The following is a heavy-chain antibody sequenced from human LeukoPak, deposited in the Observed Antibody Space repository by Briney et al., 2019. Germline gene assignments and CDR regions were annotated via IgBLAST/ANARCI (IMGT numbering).Heavy chain of an antibody. CDR2: ISSSGSTI. J-gene: IGHJ4*01. CDR1: GFTFSSYE. D-gene: IGHD2-8*01. CDR3: STDPRLLIY. V-gene: IGHV3-48*03. Sequence: GGSLRLSCAASGFTFSSYEMNWVRQAPGKGLEWVSYISSSGSTIYYADSVKGRFTISRDNAKNSLYLQMNSLKPDDTALYYCSTDPRLLIYWGHGTLVTVSS.